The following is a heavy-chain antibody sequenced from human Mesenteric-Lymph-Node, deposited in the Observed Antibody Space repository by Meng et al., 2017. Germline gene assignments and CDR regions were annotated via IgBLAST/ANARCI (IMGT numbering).Heavy chain of an antibody. Sequence: EVQLVETGGGLIQPGGSLRLSCAASGFTVSSSSMSWVRQAPGTGLEWVSIIYSGGGTNYADSVKGRFTISRDSSKNTLSLQMNNMRAEDTAVYYCARDVAYWGQGTLVTVSS. CDR2: IYSGGGT. CDR3: ARDVAY. CDR1: GFTVSSSS. V-gene: IGHV3-53*02. J-gene: IGHJ4*02.